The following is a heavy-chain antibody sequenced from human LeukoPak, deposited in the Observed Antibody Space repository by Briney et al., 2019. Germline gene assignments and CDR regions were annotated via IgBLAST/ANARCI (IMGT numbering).Heavy chain of an antibody. CDR1: GFPFSNSG. Sequence: PGGSLRLFCAASGFPFSNSGMNWVRQAPGKGLEWVANIKQDGSEKYYVDSVKGRFTISRDNAKNSLYLQMNSLRAEDTAVYYCVGHSDYWGQGTLVTVSS. V-gene: IGHV3-7*01. CDR2: IKQDGSEK. D-gene: IGHD3-16*01. CDR3: VGHSDY. J-gene: IGHJ4*02.